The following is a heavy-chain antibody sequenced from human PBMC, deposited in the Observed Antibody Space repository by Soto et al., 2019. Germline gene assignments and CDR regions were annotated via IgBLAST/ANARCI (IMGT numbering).Heavy chain of an antibody. V-gene: IGHV1-69*01. CDR2: IIPIFGTA. CDR3: AAGVGVSSRTFDY. Sequence: QVQLVQSGAEVRKPGSSVKVSCKASGGTFSTYAISWVRQAPGQGLEWMGGIIPIFGTANYAQKFQGRVTSTAEEATSTAYMELSSLRAEDTAVYYCAAGVGVSSRTFDYWGQGSLVTVAS. D-gene: IGHD1-26*01. J-gene: IGHJ4*02. CDR1: GGTFSTYA.